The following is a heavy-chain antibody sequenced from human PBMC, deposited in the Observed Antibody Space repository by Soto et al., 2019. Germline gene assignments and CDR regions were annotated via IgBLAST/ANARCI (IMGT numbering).Heavy chain of an antibody. D-gene: IGHD3-22*01. CDR1: GGSISSYY. J-gene: IGHJ5*02. CDR2: IYYGGST. Sequence: PSETLSLTCTVSGGSISSYYWSWIRQPPGKGLEWIGYIYYGGSTNYNPSLKSRVTISVDTSKNQFSLKLSSVTAADTAVYYCARLLPHYYDSSGYLNWFWFDPWGQGTLVTVSS. V-gene: IGHV4-59*01. CDR3: ARLLPHYYDSSGYLNWFWFDP.